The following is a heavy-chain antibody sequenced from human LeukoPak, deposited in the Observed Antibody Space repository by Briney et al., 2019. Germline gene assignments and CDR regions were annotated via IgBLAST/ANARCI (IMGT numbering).Heavy chain of an antibody. D-gene: IGHD3-10*01. CDR3: ARVWGSGSYYDY. Sequence: ASVKVSCKASGYTFTSYSMHWVRQAPGQGHEWMGIINPSGGGTSYAQKFQGRVTMTRDTSTSTVYMELSSLRSEDTAVYCCARVWGSGSYYDYWGQGTLVTVSS. V-gene: IGHV1-46*01. CDR1: GYTFTSYS. CDR2: INPSGGGT. J-gene: IGHJ4*02.